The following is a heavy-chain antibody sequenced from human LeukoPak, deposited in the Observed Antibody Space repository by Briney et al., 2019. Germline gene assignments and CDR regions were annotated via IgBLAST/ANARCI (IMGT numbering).Heavy chain of an antibody. CDR2: IYYSGST. D-gene: IGHD2-2*01. J-gene: IGHJ4*02. Sequence: SETLSLTCTVSGGSISSYYWSWIRQPPGKGLEWIGYIYYSGSTNYNPSLKSRVTISVDTSKNQFSLKLSSVTAADTAVYYCARDLLQDCSSTSCFRKVRDYWGQGTLVTVSS. CDR3: ARDLLQDCSSTSCFRKVRDY. V-gene: IGHV4-59*01. CDR1: GGSISSYY.